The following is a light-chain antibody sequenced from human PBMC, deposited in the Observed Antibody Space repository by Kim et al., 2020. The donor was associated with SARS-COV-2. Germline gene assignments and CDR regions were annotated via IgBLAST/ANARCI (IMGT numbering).Light chain of an antibody. CDR1: QDIRTN. V-gene: IGKV1-13*02. J-gene: IGKJ4*01. CDR2: DAS. Sequence: AIQLTQSPSSLSASVGDRVTITCRASQDIRTNLGWYQQRPGKPPKFLIYDASSLMSGVPSTFSGSGSGTVFTLTISSLEPEDFATYYCQQFHTYPPTFGGGTKVDIK. CDR3: QQFHTYPPT.